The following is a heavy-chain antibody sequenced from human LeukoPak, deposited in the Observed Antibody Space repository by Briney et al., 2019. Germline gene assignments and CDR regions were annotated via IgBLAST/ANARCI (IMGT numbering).Heavy chain of an antibody. D-gene: IGHD2-8*02. Sequence: GGSLRLSCAASGFTFSSYAMIWVRQPPGKGLEWVSSIFPSGGEIHYADSVRGRFTISRDNSKSTLSLQMNSLRVEDTAIYYCATYRQVLLPFESWGQGTLVTVSS. V-gene: IGHV3-23*01. J-gene: IGHJ4*02. CDR3: ATYRQVLLPFES. CDR1: GFTFSSYA. CDR2: IFPSGGEI.